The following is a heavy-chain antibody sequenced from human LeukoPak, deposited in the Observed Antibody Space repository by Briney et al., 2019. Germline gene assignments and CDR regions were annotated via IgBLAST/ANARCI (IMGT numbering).Heavy chain of an antibody. J-gene: IGHJ6*02. CDR3: ARGSLWFGENGAYYYGMDV. V-gene: IGHV4-30-4*01. D-gene: IGHD3-10*01. Sequence: SQTLSLTCTVSGGSISSGDYYWSWIRQPPGKGLKWIGYIYYSGSTYYNPSLKSRVTISVDTSKNQFSLKLSSVTAADTAVYYCARGSLWFGENGAYYYGMDVWGQGTTVTVSS. CDR1: GGSISSGDYY. CDR2: IYYSGST.